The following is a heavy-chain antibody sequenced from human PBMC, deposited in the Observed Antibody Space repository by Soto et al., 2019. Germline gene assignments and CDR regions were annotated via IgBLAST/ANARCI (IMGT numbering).Heavy chain of an antibody. V-gene: IGHV1-18*01. D-gene: IGHD3-22*01. Sequence: QVQLVQSGAEVKKPGASVKVSCKASGYTFTTYGMSWVRQAPGQGLDWMGWISTYNGNTKYAERLQGRVTMTTDTTTSTAYMELRSLRSDGTAVYYCARGPTDYYDNSGGYFLDYWGQGTLVTVSS. J-gene: IGHJ4*02. CDR1: GYTFTTYG. CDR3: ARGPTDYYDNSGGYFLDY. CDR2: ISTYNGNT.